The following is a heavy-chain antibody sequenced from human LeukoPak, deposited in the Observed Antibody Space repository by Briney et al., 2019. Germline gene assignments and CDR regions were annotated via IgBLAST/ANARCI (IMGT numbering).Heavy chain of an antibody. CDR1: AFYFSTYG. Sequence: GGSPRISCAASAFYFSTYGLIWVRRDPGEGLEWFSSISSSSSTIYYVDSVKGRFTISRDNAKNSLYLQMGSLRDEDTAVYYCARGWNSGYFDYWGQGTLVTVSS. CDR3: ARGWNSGYFDY. D-gene: IGHD1/OR15-1a*01. J-gene: IGHJ4*02. V-gene: IGHV3-48*02. CDR2: ISSSSSTI.